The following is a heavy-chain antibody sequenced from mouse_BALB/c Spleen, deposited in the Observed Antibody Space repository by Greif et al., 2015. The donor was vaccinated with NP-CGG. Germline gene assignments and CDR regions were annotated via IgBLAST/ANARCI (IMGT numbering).Heavy chain of an antibody. V-gene: IGHV5-9-3*01. CDR2: ISSGGSYT. D-gene: IGHD1-2*01. CDR1: GFTFSSYA. J-gene: IGHJ4*01. CDR3: ARSTTATYAMDY. Sequence: VQVVESGGGLVKPGGSLKLSCAASGFTFSSYAMSWVRQTPEKRLEWVATISSGGSYTYYPDSVKGRFTISRDNAKNTLYLQMSSLRSEDTAMYYCARSTTATYAMDYWGQGTSVTVSS.